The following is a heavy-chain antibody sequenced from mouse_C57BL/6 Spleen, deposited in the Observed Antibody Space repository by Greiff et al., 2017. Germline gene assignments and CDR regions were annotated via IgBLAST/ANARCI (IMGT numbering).Heavy chain of an antibody. CDR2: IDPEDGET. J-gene: IGHJ2*01. CDR3: ARSGSSGYGY. Sequence: VQLQQSGAELVKPGASVKLSCTASGFNIKDYYMHWVKQRTDQGLEWIGRIDPEDGETKYAPKFQGKDTLTADTSSNTAYLQLSSLASADTAVYYCARSGSSGYGYWGQGTTLTVSS. V-gene: IGHV14-2*01. D-gene: IGHD3-2*02. CDR1: GFNIKDYY.